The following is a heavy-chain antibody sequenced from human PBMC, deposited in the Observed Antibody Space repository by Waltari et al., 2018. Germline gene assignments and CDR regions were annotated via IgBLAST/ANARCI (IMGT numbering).Heavy chain of an antibody. V-gene: IGHV3-30*06. D-gene: IGHD2-2*01. CDR1: EFTFRTSI. Sequence: MESGGGVVHSGGSLRLSCAMAEFTFRTSIIHWVRQAPGKGLGWVSAMSYDGFSKYYADSVRDRFTIARDNSKNTVYVDINNLTPEDTAVYYCAREGGTSGYSGFVDSWGQGTQVTVSS. CDR2: MSYDGFSK. J-gene: IGHJ4*02. CDR3: AREGGTSGYSGFVDS.